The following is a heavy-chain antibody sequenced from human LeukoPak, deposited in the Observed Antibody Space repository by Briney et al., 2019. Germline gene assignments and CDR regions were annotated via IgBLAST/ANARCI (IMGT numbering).Heavy chain of an antibody. CDR2: FDPEDGET. Sequence: EASVKVSCKVSGYTLTELSMHWVRQAPGKGLEWMGGFDPEDGETIYAQKFQGRVTMTEDTSTDTAYMELSSLRSDDTAVYYCATDLSWVKQQLSYWGQGTLVTVSS. D-gene: IGHD1-1*01. CDR1: GYTLTELS. J-gene: IGHJ4*02. V-gene: IGHV1-24*01. CDR3: ATDLSWVKQQLSY.